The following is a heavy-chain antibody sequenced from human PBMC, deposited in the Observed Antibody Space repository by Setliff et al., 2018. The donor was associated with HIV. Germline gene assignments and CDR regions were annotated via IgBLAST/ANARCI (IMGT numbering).Heavy chain of an antibody. CDR2: IGGSGT. J-gene: IGHJ5*02. V-gene: IGHV3-23*01. Sequence: PGGSLRLSCAASGFTFSSYAMSWVRQAPGKGLQWVSAIGGSGTYYADSVKGRFTISRDKSKNTVFLQMNSLRVEDTAMYYCARSVISISMDLSGFPGWFDPWGQGTLVTVSS. CDR3: ARSVISISMDLSGFPGWFDP. CDR1: GFTFSSYA. D-gene: IGHD3-10*01.